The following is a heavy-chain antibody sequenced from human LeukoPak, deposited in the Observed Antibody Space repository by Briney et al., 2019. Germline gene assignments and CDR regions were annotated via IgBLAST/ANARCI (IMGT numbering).Heavy chain of an antibody. CDR1: GGSISNYY. J-gene: IGHJ3*02. Sequence: SETLSLTCTVSGGSISNYYWSWIRQPPGKGLEWIGHIYYRGSTNYNPSLKSRVTISVDTSKNQFSLKLSSVTAADTAVYYCARDRPNDTTAFDIWGQGTMVTVSS. CDR2: IYYRGST. V-gene: IGHV4-59*01. D-gene: IGHD3-22*01. CDR3: ARDRPNDTTAFDI.